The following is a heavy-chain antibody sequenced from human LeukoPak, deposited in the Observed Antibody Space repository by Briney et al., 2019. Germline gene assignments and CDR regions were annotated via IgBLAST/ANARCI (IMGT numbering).Heavy chain of an antibody. CDR2: ISDIGSI. CDR1: GGSISSYY. Sequence: PSETLSLTCTVSGGSISSYYWSWIRQPPGKGLEWIAYISDIGSINYNPSLKSRVTISLDTSKNQFSLKLSSVTAADTAVYYCARGVIAVAGTGRYYFDYWGQGTLVTVSS. D-gene: IGHD6-19*01. V-gene: IGHV4-59*12. J-gene: IGHJ4*02. CDR3: ARGVIAVAGTGRYYFDY.